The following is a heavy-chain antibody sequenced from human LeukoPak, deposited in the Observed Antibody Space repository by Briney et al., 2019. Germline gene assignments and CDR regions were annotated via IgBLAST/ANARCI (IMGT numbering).Heavy chain of an antibody. J-gene: IGHJ4*02. Sequence: PGGSLRLSCAASGFTVSSNFMSWVRQAPGEGLEWVSVIYSSGYTVYTDSVKGRFTISIDNSKNTLYLQMNSLRAEDTAVYYCVRASSTTAAGLFDYWGQGTLVTVSS. D-gene: IGHD2-2*01. CDR1: GFTVSSNF. CDR3: VRASSTTAAGLFDY. CDR2: IYSSGYT. V-gene: IGHV3-53*01.